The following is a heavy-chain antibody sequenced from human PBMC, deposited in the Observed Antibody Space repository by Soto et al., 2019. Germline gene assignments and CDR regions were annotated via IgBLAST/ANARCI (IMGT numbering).Heavy chain of an antibody. D-gene: IGHD2-2*01. J-gene: IGHJ6*02. V-gene: IGHV4-4*02. CDR1: GGSISSSNW. Sequence: SETLSLTCAVSGGSISSSNWWSWVRQPPGKGLEWIGEIYHSGSTNYNPSLKSRVTISVDKSKNQFSLKLSSVTAADTAVYYCARDDTREYYYGMDVWGQGTTVTVSS. CDR2: IYHSGST. CDR3: ARDDTREYYYGMDV.